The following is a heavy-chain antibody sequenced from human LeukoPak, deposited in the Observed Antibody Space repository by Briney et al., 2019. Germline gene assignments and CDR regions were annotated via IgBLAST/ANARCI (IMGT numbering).Heavy chain of an antibody. J-gene: IGHJ5*02. CDR3: ARHYGP. CDR2: IYSSGST. CDR1: GGSISSSYYY. V-gene: IGHV4-39*01. D-gene: IGHD4-17*01. Sequence: NPSETLSLTCTVSGGSISSSYYYWGWIRQPPGKGLEWIGSIYSSGSTYYNPSLKSRVTISVDTSKNQFSLKLTSVTAADTVVYYCARHYGPWGQGTLVTVSS.